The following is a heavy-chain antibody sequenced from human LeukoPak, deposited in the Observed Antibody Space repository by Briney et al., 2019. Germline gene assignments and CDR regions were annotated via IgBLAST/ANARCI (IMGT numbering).Heavy chain of an antibody. CDR3: AREIATMVRGGTYGMDV. J-gene: IGHJ6*02. D-gene: IGHD3-10*01. CDR1: GYTFTSYY. CDR2: INPSGGST. Sequence: ASVKVSCKASGYTFTSYYMHWVRQAPGQGLEWMGLINPSGGSTSYAQKFQGRVTMTRDTSTSTVYMELSSLRSEDTAVYYCAREIATMVRGGTYGMDVWGQGTTVTVSS. V-gene: IGHV1-46*01.